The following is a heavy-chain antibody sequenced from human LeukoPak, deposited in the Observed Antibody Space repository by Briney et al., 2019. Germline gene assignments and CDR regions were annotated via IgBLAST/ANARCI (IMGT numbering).Heavy chain of an antibody. V-gene: IGHV3-23*01. CDR2: SSGSGGST. D-gene: IGHD3-3*01. Sequence: PGGSLRLSRAASGFTFSSYAMSWVRQAPGKGLEWVSSSSGSGGSTYYADSVKGRFTISRDNSKNTLYLQMNSLRAEDTAVYYCANADYWDYFDYWGQGTLVTVSS. CDR1: GFTFSSYA. J-gene: IGHJ4*02. CDR3: ANADYWDYFDY.